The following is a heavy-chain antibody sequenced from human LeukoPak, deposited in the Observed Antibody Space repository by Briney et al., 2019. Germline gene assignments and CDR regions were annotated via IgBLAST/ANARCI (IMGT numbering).Heavy chain of an antibody. CDR2: IYYSGST. V-gene: IGHV4-39*07. CDR1: GGSISSSSYY. J-gene: IGHJ3*02. CDR3: ARTLVVVAVAYDAFDI. D-gene: IGHD2-15*01. Sequence: SETLSLTCTVSGGSISSSSYYWGWIRQPPGKGLEWIGSIYYSGSTYYNPSLKSRVTISVDTSKNQFSLKLSSVTAADTAVYYCARTLVVVAVAYDAFDIWGQGTMVTVSS.